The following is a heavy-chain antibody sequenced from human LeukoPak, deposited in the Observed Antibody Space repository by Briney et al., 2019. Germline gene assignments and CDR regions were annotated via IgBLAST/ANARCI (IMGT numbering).Heavy chain of an antibody. CDR2: ISAYNGNT. CDR3: GRHLDPTDAFDI. D-gene: IGHD2-2*03. Sequence: GASVKVSCKASGYTFSSYGISWVRQAPGQGLEWMGWISAYNGNTNYAQKLQGRVTMTTDTSTSTAYMELRSRRSDDTAVYYCGRHLDPTDAFDIWGQGTMVTVSS. CDR1: GYTFSSYG. J-gene: IGHJ3*02. V-gene: IGHV1-18*01.